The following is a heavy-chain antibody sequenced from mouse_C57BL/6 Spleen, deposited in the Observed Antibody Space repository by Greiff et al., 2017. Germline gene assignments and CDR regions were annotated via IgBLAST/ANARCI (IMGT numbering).Heavy chain of an antibody. CDR1: GFTFSSYG. D-gene: IGHD2-4*01. Sequence: EVILVESGGDLVKPGGSLKISCAASGFTFSSYGMSWVRQTPDKRLEWVGTISSGGGCTYYPDSVKGRFTISIDKAKNTLYLQMSSLKSEDTAVYYCAREGYDSFFGYWGQGITLTAAS. J-gene: IGHJ2*01. CDR3: AREGYDSFFGY. CDR2: ISSGGGCT. V-gene: IGHV5-6*01.